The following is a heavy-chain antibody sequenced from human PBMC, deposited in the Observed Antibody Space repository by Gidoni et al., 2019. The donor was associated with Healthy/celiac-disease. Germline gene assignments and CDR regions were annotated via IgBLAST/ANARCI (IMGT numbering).Heavy chain of an antibody. CDR1: GYSISSGCY. D-gene: IGHD2-2*01. CDR2: IYHSGST. CDR3: ARGRGYCSSTSCYNWFDP. J-gene: IGHJ5*02. Sequence: QVQLQESGPGLVKPSETLSLTCAVSGYSISSGCYWGWIRQPPGKGLEWIGRIYHSGSTYYNPSLKSRVTISVDTSKNQFSLKLSSVTAADTAVYYCARGRGYCSSTSCYNWFDPWGQGTLVTVSS. V-gene: IGHV4-38-2*01.